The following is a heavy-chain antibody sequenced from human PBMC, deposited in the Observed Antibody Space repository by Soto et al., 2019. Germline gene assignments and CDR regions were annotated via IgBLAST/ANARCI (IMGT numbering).Heavy chain of an antibody. V-gene: IGHV6-1*01. CDR1: GDSVSSNSAA. CDR3: AMVYSSSWYGFDS. J-gene: IGHJ4*02. D-gene: IGHD6-13*01. CDR2: TYYRSKWYN. Sequence: SQTLSLTCAISGDSVSSNSAAWNWIRQSPSRGLEWLGRTYYRSKWYNDYAVSVKSRITINPDTSKNQISLQLNTVTPKDTAEYYCAMVYSSSWYGFDSWGQGTLVTVSS.